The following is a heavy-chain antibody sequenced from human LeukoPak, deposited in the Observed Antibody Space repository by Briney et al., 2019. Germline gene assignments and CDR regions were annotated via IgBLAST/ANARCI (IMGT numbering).Heavy chain of an antibody. CDR2: INHSGST. Sequence: SETLSLTCAVYGGSFSGYYWSWIRQPPGKGLEWIGEINHSGSTNYNPSLKSRVTISVDKSKNQFSLKLSSVTAADTAVYYCARESTGDGYNVDYWGQGTLVTVSS. J-gene: IGHJ4*02. CDR3: ARESTGDGYNVDY. V-gene: IGHV4-34*01. CDR1: GGSFSGYY. D-gene: IGHD5-24*01.